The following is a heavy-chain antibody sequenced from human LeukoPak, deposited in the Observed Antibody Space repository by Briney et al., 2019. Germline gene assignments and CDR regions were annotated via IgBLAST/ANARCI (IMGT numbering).Heavy chain of an antibody. J-gene: IGHJ6*02. CDR1: GFTFSSYS. CDR3: LAQWQSRYGMDV. V-gene: IGHV3-21*01. Sequence: GGSPRLSCAASGFTFSSYSMNWVRQAPGKGLEWVSSISSSSSYIYYADSVKGRFTISRDNAKNSLYLQMNSLRAEDTAVYYCLAQWQSRYGMDVWGQGTTVTVSS. D-gene: IGHD6-19*01. CDR2: ISSSSSYI.